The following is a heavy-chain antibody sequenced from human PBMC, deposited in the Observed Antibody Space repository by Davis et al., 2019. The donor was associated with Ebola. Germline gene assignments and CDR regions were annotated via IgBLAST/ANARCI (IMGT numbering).Heavy chain of an antibody. CDR1: GFIFSSYV. V-gene: IGHV3-23*01. D-gene: IGHD6-13*01. CDR3: AKDLYLRNIAAAFQH. Sequence: GGSLRLSCAASGFIFSSYVMSWVRQAPGKGLAWVSTLGTSADTYYADSVKGRFTISRDNSKNTLYLQMNSLRAEDTAVYYCAKDLYLRNIAAAFQHWGQGTLVTVSS. CDR2: LGTSADT. J-gene: IGHJ1*01.